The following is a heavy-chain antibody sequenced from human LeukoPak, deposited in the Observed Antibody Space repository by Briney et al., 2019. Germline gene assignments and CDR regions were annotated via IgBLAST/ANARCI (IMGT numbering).Heavy chain of an antibody. V-gene: IGHV4-30-4*01. J-gene: IGHJ4*02. Sequence: SETLSLTCTVSGGSISSGDYYWSWIRQPPGKGLEWIGYIYYSGSTYYNPSLKSRVTISADTSKNRFSLKLSSVTAADTAVYHCAGVALGTKLDYWGQGILVTVSS. CDR2: IYYSGST. CDR1: GGSISSGDYY. D-gene: IGHD1/OR15-1a*01. CDR3: AGVALGTKLDY.